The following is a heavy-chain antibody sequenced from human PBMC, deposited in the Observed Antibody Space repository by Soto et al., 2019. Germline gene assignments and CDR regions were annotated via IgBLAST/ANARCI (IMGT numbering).Heavy chain of an antibody. J-gene: IGHJ4*02. CDR3: AREIMAADHFDY. D-gene: IGHD6-13*01. V-gene: IGHV4-30-4*01. Sequence: SETLPLTWTVSGGSIRSGDYYWSWIRQTPERGLEWCGYVHYSGNTFYNPSLKSRATISLDTSRNQFSLNLSSVTAADSAVYYCAREIMAADHFDYWGQGALVTVSS. CDR2: VHYSGNT. CDR1: GGSIRSGDYY.